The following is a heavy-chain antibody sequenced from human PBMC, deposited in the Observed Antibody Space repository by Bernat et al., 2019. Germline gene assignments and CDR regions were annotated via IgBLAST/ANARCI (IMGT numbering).Heavy chain of an antibody. Sequence: QVQLQQWGAGLLKPSETLSLTCAVYGGSFSGYYWSWIRQPPGKGLEWIGEINHSGSTNYNPSLKSRVTISVDTSKNQFSLKLSSVTAADTAVYYCASVPRYYYYYGMDVWGQGTTVTVSS. D-gene: IGHD6-6*01. V-gene: IGHV4-34*01. J-gene: IGHJ6*02. CDR2: INHSGST. CDR1: GGSFSGYY. CDR3: ASVPRYYYYYGMDV.